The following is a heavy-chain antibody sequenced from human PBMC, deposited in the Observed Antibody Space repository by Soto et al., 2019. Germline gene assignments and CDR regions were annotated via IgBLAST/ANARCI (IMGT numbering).Heavy chain of an antibody. J-gene: IGHJ4*02. CDR2: INPNSGGT. D-gene: IGHD3-3*01. Sequence: QVQLVQSGAEVKKPGASVKVSCKASGYTFTGYYMHWVRQAPGQGLEWMGWINPNSGGTNYAQKFQGRVTMTRDTSISTAYMELSRLRSDDTAVYYCAKPRGGRFLEWLFFSWGQGTLVTVSS. CDR1: GYTFTGYY. CDR3: AKPRGGRFLEWLFFS. V-gene: IGHV1-2*02.